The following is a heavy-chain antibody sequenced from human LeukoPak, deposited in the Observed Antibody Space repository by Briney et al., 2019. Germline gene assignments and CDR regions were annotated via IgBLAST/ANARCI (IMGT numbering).Heavy chain of an antibody. CDR2: INPNSGGT. CDR3: ARSARYAATKNWFDP. V-gene: IGHV1-2*02. CDR1: GYTFTGYY. Sequence: ASVKVSCKASGYTFTGYYMHWVRQAPGQGLEWMGWINPNSGGTNYAQKFQGRVTMTRDTSISTAYMELSRLRSDDTAVYYCARSARYAATKNWFDPWGQGTLVTVSS. J-gene: IGHJ5*02. D-gene: IGHD2-2*01.